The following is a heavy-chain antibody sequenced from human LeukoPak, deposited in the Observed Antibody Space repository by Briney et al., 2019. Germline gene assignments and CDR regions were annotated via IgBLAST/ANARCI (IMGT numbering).Heavy chain of an antibody. V-gene: IGHV1-69*06. Sequence: SVKVSCKASGGTFSSYAISWVRQAPGQGLEWMGGIIPIFGTANYAQKFQGRVTITADKSTSTAYMELSSLRSEDTAVYYCARGRGAAAGKRPYYFDYWGQGTLVTVSS. CDR1: GGTFSSYA. J-gene: IGHJ4*02. CDR2: IIPIFGTA. CDR3: ARGRGAAAGKRPYYFDY. D-gene: IGHD6-13*01.